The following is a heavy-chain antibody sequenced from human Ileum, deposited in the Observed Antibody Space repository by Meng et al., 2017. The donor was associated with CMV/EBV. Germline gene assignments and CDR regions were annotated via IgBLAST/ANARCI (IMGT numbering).Heavy chain of an antibody. CDR1: GGSISSGDYY. CDR3: ARDTSGEWIFDY. Sequence: SETLSLTCTVSGGSISSGDYYWSWIRQPPGKGLEWIGYIYYSGITYYNPSLKSRVTISVDTSKNQFTLKLSSVTAADTPVYYCARDTSGEWIFDYWGQGTLVTVSS. J-gene: IGHJ4*02. CDR2: IYYSGIT. V-gene: IGHV4-30-4*08. D-gene: IGHD3-16*01.